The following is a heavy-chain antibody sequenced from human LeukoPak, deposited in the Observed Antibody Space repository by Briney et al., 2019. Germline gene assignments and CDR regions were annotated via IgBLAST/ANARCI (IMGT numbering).Heavy chain of an antibody. J-gene: IGHJ4*02. CDR2: VSSSGSTT. CDR1: GFTFTNYE. V-gene: IGHV3-48*03. Sequence: GGSLRLSCAASGFTFTNYEMNWVRQAPGQGLEWVSYVSSSGSTTYYADSVKSRFTITRDNDKNSLYLQMNSMRAEDTAVYYCARGYCSGGSCYFDYWGQGTLVTVSS. D-gene: IGHD2-15*01. CDR3: ARGYCSGGSCYFDY.